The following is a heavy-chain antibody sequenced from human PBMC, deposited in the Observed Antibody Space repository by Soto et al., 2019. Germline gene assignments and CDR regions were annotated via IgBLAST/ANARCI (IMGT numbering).Heavy chain of an antibody. J-gene: IGHJ4*02. CDR3: TKTASGTYSES. CDR2: ISGSGVTT. D-gene: IGHD1-26*01. CDR1: GFTFNNCG. V-gene: IGHV3-23*01. Sequence: EVQLLESGGGLVQPGGSLRLSCVASGFTFNNCGMNWVRQAPGKGLEWVSGISGSGVTTYYADSVKGRFTISRDTSKNTLYLQINSLRAEDTAVYYCTKTASGTYSESWGQGTLVTVSS.